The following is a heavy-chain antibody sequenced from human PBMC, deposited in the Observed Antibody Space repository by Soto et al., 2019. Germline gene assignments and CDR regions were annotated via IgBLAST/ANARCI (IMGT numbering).Heavy chain of an antibody. CDR2: INHSGST. J-gene: IGHJ4*02. D-gene: IGHD6-6*01. Sequence: SETLSLTCAVYGGSFSGYYWSWIRQPPGKGLEWIGEINHSGSTNYNPSLKSRVTISVDTSKNQFSLKLSSVTAADTAVYYCARAVEYSSSSFDYWGQGTLVTVSS. V-gene: IGHV4-34*01. CDR3: ARAVEYSSSSFDY. CDR1: GGSFSGYY.